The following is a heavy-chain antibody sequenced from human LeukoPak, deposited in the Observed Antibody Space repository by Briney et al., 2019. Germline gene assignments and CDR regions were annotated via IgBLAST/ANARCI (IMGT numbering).Heavy chain of an antibody. CDR2: TRNKANSYTT. D-gene: IGHD3-22*01. Sequence: PGGSLRLSCAASGFTFSDHYMDWVRQAPGKGLEWVGRTRNKANSYTTEYAASVKGRFTISRDDSRNSLYLQMNSLQTEDTAVYYCATASRDSGGHYYFDYWGQGTLVTVSS. CDR1: GFTFSDHY. CDR3: ATASRDSGGHYYFDY. J-gene: IGHJ4*02. V-gene: IGHV3-72*01.